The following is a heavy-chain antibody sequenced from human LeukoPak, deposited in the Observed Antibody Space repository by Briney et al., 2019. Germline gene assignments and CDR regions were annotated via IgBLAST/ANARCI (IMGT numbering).Heavy chain of an antibody. D-gene: IGHD1-14*01. CDR1: GGTFSSYA. V-gene: IGHV1-69*04. Sequence: PGGSLRLSCAASGGTFSSYAISWVRQAPGQGLEWMGRIIPILGIANYAQKFQGRVTITADKSTSTAYMELSSLRSEDTAVYYCARSRYPFEPTNYGMDVWGQGTTVTVSS. CDR2: IIPILGIA. J-gene: IGHJ6*02. CDR3: ARSRYPFEPTNYGMDV.